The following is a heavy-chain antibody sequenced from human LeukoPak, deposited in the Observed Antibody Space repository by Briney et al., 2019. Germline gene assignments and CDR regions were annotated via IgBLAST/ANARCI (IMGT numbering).Heavy chain of an antibody. CDR3: ARVQYDGSGSYYADY. Sequence: SETLSLTCTVSGYFISSGYYWGWIRQPPGKGLQWIGSIHHSGSTYYNPSLKSRVTISVDTSKNQFSLKLSSVTAADTAVYYCARVQYDGSGSYYADYWGQGTLVTVSS. CDR1: GYFISSGYY. CDR2: IHHSGST. V-gene: IGHV4-38-2*02. D-gene: IGHD3-10*01. J-gene: IGHJ4*02.